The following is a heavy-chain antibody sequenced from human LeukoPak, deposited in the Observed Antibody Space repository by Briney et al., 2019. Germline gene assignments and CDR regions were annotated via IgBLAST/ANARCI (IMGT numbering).Heavy chain of an antibody. J-gene: IGHJ4*02. CDR1: GFTVSSNY. Sequence: GGSLRLSCVASGFTVSSNYISWVRQAPGKGLEWVSVIYSGGSTYYADSVKGRFTISRDNSKNTLYLQMNSLRAEDTAVYYCARASGSYEKYYFDYWGQGTLVTVSS. CDR2: IYSGGST. CDR3: ARASGSYEKYYFDY. V-gene: IGHV3-53*01. D-gene: IGHD1-26*01.